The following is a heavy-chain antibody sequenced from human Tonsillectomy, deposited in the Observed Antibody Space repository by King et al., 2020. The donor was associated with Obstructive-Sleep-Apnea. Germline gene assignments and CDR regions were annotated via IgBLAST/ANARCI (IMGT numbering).Heavy chain of an antibody. Sequence: QLQESGPGLVKPSETLSLTCTVSGGSLSSSSYYWGWIRQPPGKGLEWIGSIYYSGSTYYNPSLKSRVTISVDTSKNQFSLKLSSVTAADTAVYYCARVGQLVRAFDIWGQGTMVTVSS. CDR2: IYYSGST. CDR3: ARVGQLVRAFDI. J-gene: IGHJ3*02. CDR1: GGSLSSSSYY. V-gene: IGHV4-39*07. D-gene: IGHD6-6*01.